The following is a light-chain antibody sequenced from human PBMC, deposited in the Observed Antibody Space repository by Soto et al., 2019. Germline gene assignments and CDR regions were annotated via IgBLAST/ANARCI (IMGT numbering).Light chain of an antibody. Sequence: SVVTQPPSASGTPGQGVSISCSGSSSNIGTHPVNWYQQVPGRAPKRLISNTNQRPSGVPDRFSASKSGTSASLAITGLQSEDEADYHCASWDATLSGVVFGGGTKVTVL. CDR2: NTN. CDR1: SSNIGTHP. CDR3: ASWDATLSGVV. J-gene: IGLJ2*01. V-gene: IGLV1-44*01.